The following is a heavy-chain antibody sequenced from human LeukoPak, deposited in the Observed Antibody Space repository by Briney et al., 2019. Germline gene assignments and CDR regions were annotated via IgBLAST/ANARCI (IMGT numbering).Heavy chain of an antibody. V-gene: IGHV3-64*04. J-gene: IGHJ6*02. Sequence: PGGSLRLSCSASGFTFSSYAMHWVRQAPGKGLEYVSAISSNGGSTYYADSVKGRFTISRDNSKNTLYLQMNSLRAEDTAVYYCARDRLARSSQGLYYYYGMDVWGHGTTVTVSS. CDR2: ISSNGGST. CDR1: GFTFSSYA. CDR3: ARDRLARSSQGLYYYYGMDV. D-gene: IGHD3-10*01.